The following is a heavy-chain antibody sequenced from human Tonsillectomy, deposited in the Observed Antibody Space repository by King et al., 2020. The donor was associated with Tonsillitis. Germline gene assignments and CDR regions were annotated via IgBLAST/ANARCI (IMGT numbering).Heavy chain of an antibody. Sequence: QLVQSGGGLVQPGESLTLSCAASGFTVSSYSMNWVRQAPGKGLEWVSYISSSGRTIYYTDSVKGRFNISRDNANNSLYLQMNSLRAEDTAVYYCASGALRVFDIWGKGTMVTVSS. CDR1: GFTVSSYS. V-gene: IGHV3-48*01. J-gene: IGHJ3*02. D-gene: IGHD4/OR15-4a*01. CDR2: ISSSGRTI. CDR3: ASGALRVFDI.